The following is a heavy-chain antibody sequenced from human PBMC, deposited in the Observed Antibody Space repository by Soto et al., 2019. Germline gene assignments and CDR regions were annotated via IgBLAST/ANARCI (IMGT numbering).Heavy chain of an antibody. Sequence: SETLSLTCTVSGESITSNSYFWAWIRQPPGKGMEWIGYVHYSGGSNYNPSLQSRVAISLDTSKSQFSLKLTSVTATDTAVYYCARQGFGALHGLVDVWGQGTTVTVLL. CDR1: GESITSNSYF. J-gene: IGHJ6*02. CDR3: ARQGFGALHGLVDV. V-gene: IGHV4-61*05. CDR2: VHYSGGS. D-gene: IGHD3-10*01.